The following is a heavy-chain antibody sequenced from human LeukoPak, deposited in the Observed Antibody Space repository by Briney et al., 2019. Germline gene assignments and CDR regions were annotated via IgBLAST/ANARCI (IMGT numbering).Heavy chain of an antibody. CDR2: INHSGST. CDR1: GGSFSGYY. V-gene: IGHV4-34*01. Sequence: SETLSLTCAVYGGSFSGYYWSWIRQPPGKGLEWIGEINHSGSTNYNPSLKSRVAMSVDTSKNQFSLKLSSVTAADTAVYFCARGGWSLDFWGRGTLVTVSS. CDR3: ARGGWSLDF. J-gene: IGHJ2*01.